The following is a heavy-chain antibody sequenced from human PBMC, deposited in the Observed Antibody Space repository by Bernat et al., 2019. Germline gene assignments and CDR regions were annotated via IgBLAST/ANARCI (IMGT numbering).Heavy chain of an antibody. Sequence: QVQLQQWGAGLLKPSETLSLTCAVYGGSFSGYYWSWIRQPPGKGLEWIGEINHSGSTNYNPSLKSRVTISVDTSKNQFSLKLSSVTAADTAVEYCARLAAAGTKTDYWGQGTLVTVSS. CDR3: ARLAAAGTKTDY. CDR1: GGSFSGYY. J-gene: IGHJ4*01. CDR2: INHSGST. V-gene: IGHV4-34*01. D-gene: IGHD6-13*01.